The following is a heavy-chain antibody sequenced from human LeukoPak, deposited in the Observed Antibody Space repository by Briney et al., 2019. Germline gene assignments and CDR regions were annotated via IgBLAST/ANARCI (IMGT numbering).Heavy chain of an antibody. CDR1: GGSISIYY. Sequence: PSETLSRTCTVSGGSISIYYWSWIRQPPGKGLEWIGYIYDSGSTNYNPSLKSRVTISVDTSKNQFSLKLSSATAADTAVYYCARDGYSVHDGLWGQGTLVTVSS. CDR3: ARDGYSVHDGL. V-gene: IGHV4-59*01. D-gene: IGHD5/OR15-5a*01. CDR2: IYDSGST. J-gene: IGHJ4*02.